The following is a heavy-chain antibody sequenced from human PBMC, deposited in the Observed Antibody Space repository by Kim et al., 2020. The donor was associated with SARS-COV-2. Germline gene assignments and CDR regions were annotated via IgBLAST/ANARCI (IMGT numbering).Heavy chain of an antibody. V-gene: IGHV3-33*01. CDR1: GFTFSSYG. Sequence: GGSLRLSCAASGFTFSSYGMHWVRQAPGKGLEWVAVIWYDGSNKYYADSVKGRFTISRDNSKNTLYLQMNSLRAEDTAVYYCARDLKSTYYDILTGYYIEYYFDCGGQGTLVTVSS. J-gene: IGHJ4*02. CDR3: ARDLKSTYYDILTGYYIEYYFDC. CDR2: IWYDGSNK. D-gene: IGHD3-9*01.